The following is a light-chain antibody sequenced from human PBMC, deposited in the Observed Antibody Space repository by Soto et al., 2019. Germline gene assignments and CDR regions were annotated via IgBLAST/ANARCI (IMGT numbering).Light chain of an antibody. J-gene: IGKJ4*01. Sequence: EIVLTQSPATLSLSPGERATLSCRASQTVSSYLAWYQQKAGQAPRPLIYDASNRAPGIPARFSGSGSGTDFTLTISSLAPEDFEVYYCQQRSSWPLTFGGGTKVDIK. V-gene: IGKV3-11*01. CDR1: QTVSSY. CDR2: DAS. CDR3: QQRSSWPLT.